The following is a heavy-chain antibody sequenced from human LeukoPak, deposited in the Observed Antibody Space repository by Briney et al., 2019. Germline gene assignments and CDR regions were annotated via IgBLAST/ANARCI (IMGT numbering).Heavy chain of an antibody. J-gene: IGHJ5*02. CDR2: IYHSGST. Sequence: PSETLSLTCAVSGGSISSSNWWSWVRPPPGEGLEWIGEIYHSGSTNYNPSLKSRVTISVDKSKNQFSLKLSSVTAADTAVYYCARVPTYYDFWSGYYSNWFDPWGQGTLVTVSS. D-gene: IGHD3-3*01. CDR1: GGSISSSNW. CDR3: ARVPTYYDFWSGYYSNWFDP. V-gene: IGHV4-4*02.